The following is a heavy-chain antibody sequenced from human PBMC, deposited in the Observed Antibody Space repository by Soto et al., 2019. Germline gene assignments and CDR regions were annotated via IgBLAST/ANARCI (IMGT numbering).Heavy chain of an antibody. CDR1: GFTFRSYA. J-gene: IGHJ3*02. CDR2: ISSNGGST. Sequence: EVQLVESGGGLVQPGGSLRLSCAASGFTFRSYAMHWVRQAPGKGLEYVSAISSNGGSTYYANSVKGRFTISRDNSKNTLYLQMGSLRAEDMAVYYCVRGCRSTSCDAFAFDIWGQGTMVTVSS. D-gene: IGHD2-2*01. CDR3: VRGCRSTSCDAFAFDI. V-gene: IGHV3-64*01.